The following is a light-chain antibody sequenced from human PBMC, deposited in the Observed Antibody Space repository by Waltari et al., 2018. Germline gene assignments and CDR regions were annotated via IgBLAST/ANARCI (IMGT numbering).Light chain of an antibody. CDR3: QQSYSTPFT. J-gene: IGKJ3*01. V-gene: IGKV1-39*01. CDR1: QSISDY. CDR2: AAS. Sequence: IQMTQSPSSLSASVGDGVTVTCRASQSISDYVNWYQQKPGKPPQLLIFAASSLQSGVPSRFSGRGSGTDFTLRISSLEPEDFATYYCQQSYSTPFTFGPGTKVDFK.